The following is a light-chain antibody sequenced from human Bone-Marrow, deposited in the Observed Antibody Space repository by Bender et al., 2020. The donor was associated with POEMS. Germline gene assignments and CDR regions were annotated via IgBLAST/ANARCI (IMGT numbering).Light chain of an antibody. CDR2: EGS. J-gene: IGLJ2*01. CDR1: SSDVGSYNL. Sequence: QSALTQAASVSGSPGQSLTISCTGTSSDVGSYNLVSWYQQHAGKAPKLILYEGSKRPSGVSNRFSGSKSGSTASLRISGLQTEDEADYYCCSYSGSTTSHVIFGGGTKLTVL. CDR3: CSYSGSTTSHVI. V-gene: IGLV2-23*01.